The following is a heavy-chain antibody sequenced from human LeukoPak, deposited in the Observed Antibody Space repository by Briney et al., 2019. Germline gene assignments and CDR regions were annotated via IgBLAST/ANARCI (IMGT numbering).Heavy chain of an antibody. V-gene: IGHV1-8*01. Sequence: ASVTVSCKASGYTFTSYDINWVRQAAGQGLEWMGWMNPNSGNTGYAQKFQGRVTMTRNTSISTAYMELSSLRSEDTAVYYCARASPYDFWSGYYAFDIWGQGTMVTVSS. CDR1: GYTFTSYD. J-gene: IGHJ3*02. D-gene: IGHD3-3*01. CDR3: ARASPYDFWSGYYAFDI. CDR2: MNPNSGNT.